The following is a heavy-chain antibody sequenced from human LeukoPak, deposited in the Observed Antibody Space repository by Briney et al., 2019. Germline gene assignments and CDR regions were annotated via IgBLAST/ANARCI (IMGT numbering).Heavy chain of an antibody. CDR1: GGSFSGYY. CDR2: INHSGST. CDR3: ARASGGSLGYNYYMDV. V-gene: IGHV4-34*01. J-gene: IGHJ6*03. D-gene: IGHD3-16*01. Sequence: PSETLSLTCAVYGGSFSGYYWSWIRQPPGKGLEWIGEINHSGSTNYNPSLKSRVTISVDTSKNQFSLKLSSVTAADTAVYYCARASGGSLGYNYYMDVWGKGTTVTVSS.